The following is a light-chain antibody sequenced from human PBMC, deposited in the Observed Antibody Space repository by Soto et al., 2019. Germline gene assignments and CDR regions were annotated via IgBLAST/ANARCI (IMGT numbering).Light chain of an antibody. CDR3: QQRSL. V-gene: IGKV3-11*01. CDR2: DAS. J-gene: IGKJ4*02. CDR1: QSVSSY. Sequence: EIVLTQSPATLSLSPGERATLSCRASQSVSSYLAWYQQKPGQDPRLLIYDASNRATGIPARFSGSGSGTDFTLTISSLEPEDFAVYYCQQRSLFGGGTKVEIK.